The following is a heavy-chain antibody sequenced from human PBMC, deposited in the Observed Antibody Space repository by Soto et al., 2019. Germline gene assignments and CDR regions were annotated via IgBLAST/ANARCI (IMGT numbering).Heavy chain of an antibody. D-gene: IGHD3-3*01. CDR2: ISGGGAST. V-gene: IGHV3-23*01. J-gene: IGHJ4*02. Sequence: EVQLLESGGGLVQSGGSLRLSCAPSGFKFNDYAMSWVRQAPGKGLEWVSGISGGGASTYYADSVKGRFTISRDNSKSTLSLQMTSLRGEDTAIYYCARVRRDFSRLPYFFDNWGQGTLVTVSS. CDR3: ARVRRDFSRLPYFFDN. CDR1: GFKFNDYA.